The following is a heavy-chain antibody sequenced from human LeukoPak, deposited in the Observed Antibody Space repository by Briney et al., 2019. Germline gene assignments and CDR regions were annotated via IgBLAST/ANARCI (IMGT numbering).Heavy chain of an antibody. Sequence: GGSLRLSCEASGFSFSNYFISWIRQAPGKGLEWVSYITNSGRSTNYAGAVKGRFTISRDNTKKSVYLEMTDLRPEDTAVYYCAREASGNYYVFDSWGQGTRVTVSS. CDR1: GFSFSNYF. CDR2: ITNSGRST. D-gene: IGHD1-26*01. J-gene: IGHJ4*02. CDR3: AREASGNYYVFDS. V-gene: IGHV3-11*04.